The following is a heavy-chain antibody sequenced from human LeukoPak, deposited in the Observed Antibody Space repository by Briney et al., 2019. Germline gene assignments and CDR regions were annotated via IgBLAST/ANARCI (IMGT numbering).Heavy chain of an antibody. CDR3: ARKSRHRYNLNLDY. V-gene: IGHV3-21*01. J-gene: IGHJ4*02. D-gene: IGHD1-20*01. CDR2: ISSSSSYI. CDR1: GFTFSSYS. Sequence: GGSLRLSCAASGFTFSSYSMNWVRQAPGKGLEWVSSISSSSSYIYYADSVKGRFTISRDNAKNSLYLQMNSLRAEDTAVYYCARKSRHRYNLNLDYWGQGTLVTVSS.